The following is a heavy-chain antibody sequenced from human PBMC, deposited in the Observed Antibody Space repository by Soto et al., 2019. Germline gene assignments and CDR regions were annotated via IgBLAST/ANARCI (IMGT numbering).Heavy chain of an antibody. D-gene: IGHD3-22*01. CDR3: AKAAGYYYDSSGYLN. J-gene: IGHJ4*02. Sequence: EVQLLESGGGLVQPGGSLRLSCAASGFTFSSYGMSWVRQAPGKGLEWVSAISASGGSTYYADSVKGRFTISRDNSKNTLYLQMNSLRAEDTAVYYCAKAAGYYYDSSGYLNWGQGTLVTVSS. V-gene: IGHV3-23*01. CDR1: GFTFSSYG. CDR2: ISASGGST.